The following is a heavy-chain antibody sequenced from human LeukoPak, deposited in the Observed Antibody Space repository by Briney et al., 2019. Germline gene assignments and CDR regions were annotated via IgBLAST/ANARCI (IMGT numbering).Heavy chain of an antibody. CDR3: AKGSSSPSGFDY. Sequence: GGSLRLSCAASGFTFSSYAMHWVRQAPGKGLEWVAVISYDGSNKYYADSVKGRFTISRDNSKNTLYLQMNSLRPEDTAVYYCAKGSSSPSGFDYWGQGTLVTVSS. D-gene: IGHD6-6*01. V-gene: IGHV3-30-3*01. CDR1: GFTFSSYA. CDR2: ISYDGSNK. J-gene: IGHJ4*02.